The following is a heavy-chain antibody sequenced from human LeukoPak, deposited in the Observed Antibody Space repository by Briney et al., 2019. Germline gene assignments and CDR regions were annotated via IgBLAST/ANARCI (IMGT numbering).Heavy chain of an antibody. CDR2: IYYSGST. Sequence: SETLSLTCTVSGDSINNHYWTWIRQPPGKGLEWIGYIYYSGSTYYNPSLKSRVTISVDTSKNQFSLKLSSVTAADTAVYYCAREMAAAGHFDYWGQGALVTVSS. J-gene: IGHJ4*02. V-gene: IGHV4-59*11. CDR3: AREMAAAGHFDY. D-gene: IGHD6-13*01. CDR1: GDSINNHY.